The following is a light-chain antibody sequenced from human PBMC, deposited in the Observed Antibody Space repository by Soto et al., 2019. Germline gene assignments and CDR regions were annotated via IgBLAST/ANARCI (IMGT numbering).Light chain of an antibody. CDR3: QQRSSSPFA. V-gene: IGKV3-11*01. Sequence: EVVLTPSPATLSLSPGEGATLSCRASQSIGNYLAWYQQKPGQAPRLLIYATSNRATGIPARCSGSGSGTAFTLTTSSLEPEDFAFYYCQQRSSSPFAFSPGTKVDIK. CDR2: ATS. CDR1: QSIGNY. J-gene: IGKJ3*01.